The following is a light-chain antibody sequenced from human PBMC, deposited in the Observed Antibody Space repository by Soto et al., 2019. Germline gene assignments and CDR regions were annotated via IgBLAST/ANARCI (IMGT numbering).Light chain of an antibody. CDR2: DVS. J-gene: IGLJ1*01. Sequence: QSVLAQPASVSGSPGQSITISCTGTSSDVGGYNYVSWYQQHPGKAPRLMIYDVSNRPSGVSNRFSGSKSGNTASLTISGLQAEDEADYYCTSYTIYSTCLFGTGTKVTVL. CDR1: SSDVGGYNY. CDR3: TSYTIYSTCL. V-gene: IGLV2-14*01.